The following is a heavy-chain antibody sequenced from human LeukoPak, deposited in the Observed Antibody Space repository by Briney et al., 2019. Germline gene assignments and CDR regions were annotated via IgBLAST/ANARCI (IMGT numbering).Heavy chain of an antibody. V-gene: IGHV3-23*01. CDR1: VFTFSSCA. D-gene: IGHD1-14*01. CDR2: ISGSGGAT. Sequence: PGGSLRLSCAASVFTFSSCAMHWVRQAPGKGLEWVSGISGSGGATYYADSVKGRFTVSRDEPHNTLYLQMNSVRAEDTAVYFCANLPSSGLVFYFDYWGQGTLVTVSS. CDR3: ANLPSSGLVFYFDY. J-gene: IGHJ4*02.